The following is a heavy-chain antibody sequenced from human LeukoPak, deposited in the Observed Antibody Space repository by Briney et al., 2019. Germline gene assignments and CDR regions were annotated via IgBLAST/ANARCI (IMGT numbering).Heavy chain of an antibody. J-gene: IGHJ4*02. CDR2: IYYSGST. CDR1: GGSISSYY. Sequence: PSETLSLTCTVSGGSISSYYWSWIRQPPGKGLEWIGYIYYSGSTNYNPSLKSRVTISVDTSKNQFSLKLSSVTAADTAAYYCARRGWGTYGSGYDYWGQGTLVTVSS. CDR3: ARRGWGTYGSGYDY. D-gene: IGHD3-10*01. V-gene: IGHV4-59*01.